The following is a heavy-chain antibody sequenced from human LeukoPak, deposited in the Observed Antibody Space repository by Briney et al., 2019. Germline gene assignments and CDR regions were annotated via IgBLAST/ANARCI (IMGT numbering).Heavy chain of an antibody. D-gene: IGHD6-13*01. J-gene: IGHJ6*02. Sequence: GGSLRLSCAASGFTFSSYWMSWVRQAPGKGLEWVANIKQDGSEKYYVDSVKGRFTISRDNAKNSLYLQMNSLRAEDTAVYYCARDLTAGGYYYYGMDVWGQGTTVTVSS. V-gene: IGHV3-7*01. CDR1: GFTFSSYW. CDR3: ARDLTAGGYYYYGMDV. CDR2: IKQDGSEK.